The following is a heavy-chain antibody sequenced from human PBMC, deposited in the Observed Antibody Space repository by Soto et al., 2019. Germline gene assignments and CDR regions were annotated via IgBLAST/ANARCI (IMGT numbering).Heavy chain of an antibody. CDR3: ARTEGCYDNYYYYYMDV. D-gene: IGHD3-22*01. Sequence: SETLSLTCTVSGGSISSYYWSWIRQPPGKGLEWIGYIYYSGSTNYNPSLKSRVTISVDTSKNQFSLKLSAVTAADTAVYYCARTEGCYDNYYYYYMDVWGKGTTVTVSS. V-gene: IGHV4-59*08. CDR1: GGSISSYY. J-gene: IGHJ6*03. CDR2: IYYSGST.